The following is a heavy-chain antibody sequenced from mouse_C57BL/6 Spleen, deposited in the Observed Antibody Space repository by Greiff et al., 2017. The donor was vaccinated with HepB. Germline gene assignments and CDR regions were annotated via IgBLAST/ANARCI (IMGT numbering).Heavy chain of an antibody. Sequence: QVQLKQPGAELVMPGASVKLSCKASGYTFTSYWMHWVKQRPGQGLEWIGEIDPSDSYTNYNQKFKGKSTLTVDKSSSTAYMQLSSLTSEDSAVYYCARGAYSNYDYWGQGTTLTVSS. CDR1: GYTFTSYW. D-gene: IGHD2-5*01. V-gene: IGHV1-69*01. CDR3: ARGAYSNYDY. CDR2: IDPSDSYT. J-gene: IGHJ2*01.